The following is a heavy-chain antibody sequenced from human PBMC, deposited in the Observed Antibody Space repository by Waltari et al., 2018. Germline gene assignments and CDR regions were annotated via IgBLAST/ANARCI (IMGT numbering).Heavy chain of an antibody. CDR1: GGSFSGYY. J-gene: IGHJ3*02. Sequence: QVQLQQWGAGLLKPSETLSLTCAVYGGSFSGYYWSWIRQPHGRGLEWIGEVNPSGSTNYNPSLKSRVTISVDTSKNQFSLKLSSVTAADTAVYYCARGGITMIVVVINRHAFDIWGQGTMVTVSS. CDR3: ARGGITMIVVVINRHAFDI. D-gene: IGHD3-22*01. V-gene: IGHV4-34*01. CDR2: VNPSGST.